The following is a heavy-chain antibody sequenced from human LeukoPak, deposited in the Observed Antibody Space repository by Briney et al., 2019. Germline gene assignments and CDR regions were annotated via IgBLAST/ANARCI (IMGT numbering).Heavy chain of an antibody. CDR1: GGTFSSYA. V-gene: IGHV1-18*01. CDR3: ARDLVIAVAGTAFVAFDI. CDR2: ISAYNGNT. D-gene: IGHD6-19*01. Sequence: ASVKVSCKASGGTFSSYAISWVRQAPGQGLEWMGWISAYNGNTNYAQKLQGRVTMTTDTSTSTAYMELRSLRSDDTAVYYCARDLVIAVAGTAFVAFDIWGQGTMVTVSS. J-gene: IGHJ3*02.